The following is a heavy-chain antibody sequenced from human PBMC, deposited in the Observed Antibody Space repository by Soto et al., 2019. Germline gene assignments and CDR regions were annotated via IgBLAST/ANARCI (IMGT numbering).Heavy chain of an antibody. CDR3: VRERSAAGTGWFDP. CDR1: GYTFTSYD. J-gene: IGHJ5*02. Sequence: QVQLVQSGAEVKKPGASVKVSCKASGYTFTSYDINWVRQATGQGLEWMGWMNPNSGNTGYAQKSQGRVTMTRNTSISTAYMELSSLRSEDTAVYYCVRERSAAGTGWFDPWGQGTLVTVSS. CDR2: MNPNSGNT. D-gene: IGHD6-13*01. V-gene: IGHV1-8*01.